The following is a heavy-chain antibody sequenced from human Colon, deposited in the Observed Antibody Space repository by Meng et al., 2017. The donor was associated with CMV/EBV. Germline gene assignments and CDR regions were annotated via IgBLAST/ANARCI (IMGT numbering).Heavy chain of an antibody. CDR2: INHSGNT. CDR3: ARGEQDSSGYYLSWFDP. V-gene: IGHV4-34*01. J-gene: IGHJ5*02. D-gene: IGHD3-22*01. CDR1: GSFSAYY. Sequence: GSFSAYYWSWIRQPPGKGLEWIGEINHSGNTNYNPSLKSRVTISVDTSKNQFSLKLSSVTAADTAVYYCARGEQDSSGYYLSWFDPWGQGTLVTVSS.